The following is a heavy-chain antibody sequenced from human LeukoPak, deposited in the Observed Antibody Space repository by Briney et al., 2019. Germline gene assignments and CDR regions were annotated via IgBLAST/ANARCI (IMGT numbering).Heavy chain of an antibody. CDR2: IYYSGST. J-gene: IGHJ4*02. CDR3: ARAVEITMIVVVSHFDY. V-gene: IGHV4-30-4*01. Sequence: PSETQSLTCTVSGGSISSGDYYWSWIRQPPGKGLEWIGYIYYSGSTYYNPSLKSRVTISVDTSKNQFSLKLSSVTAADTAVYYCARAVEITMIVVVSHFDYWGQGTLVTVSS. D-gene: IGHD3-22*01. CDR1: GGSISSGDYY.